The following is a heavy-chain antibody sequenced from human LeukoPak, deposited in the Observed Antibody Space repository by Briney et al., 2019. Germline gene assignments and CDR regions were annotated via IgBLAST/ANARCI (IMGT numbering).Heavy chain of an antibody. V-gene: IGHV4-59*08. CDR3: ARGVTGGYYGSGSPQIPIDY. Sequence: SETLSLTCTVSGGSISSYYWSWIRQPPGKGLEWIGYIYYSGSTNYNPSLKSRVTISVDTSKNQFSLKLSSVTAADTAVYYCARGVTGGYYGSGSPQIPIDYWGQGTLVTVSS. J-gene: IGHJ4*02. CDR1: GGSISSYY. CDR2: IYYSGST. D-gene: IGHD3-10*01.